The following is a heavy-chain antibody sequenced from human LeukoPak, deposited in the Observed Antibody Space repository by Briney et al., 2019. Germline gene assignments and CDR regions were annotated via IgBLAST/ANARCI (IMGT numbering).Heavy chain of an antibody. J-gene: IGHJ4*02. Sequence: GASVKVSCKASGYTFTSYYMHWVRQAPGQGPERMGIINPSGGSTTYAQKFQGRVTMTRDTSTTTVYMELSSLRSEDTAVYYRARGGEMATVPHLYYFDDWGQGTLVTVSS. D-gene: IGHD5-24*01. V-gene: IGHV1-46*01. CDR2: INPSGGST. CDR3: ARGGEMATVPHLYYFDD. CDR1: GYTFTSYY.